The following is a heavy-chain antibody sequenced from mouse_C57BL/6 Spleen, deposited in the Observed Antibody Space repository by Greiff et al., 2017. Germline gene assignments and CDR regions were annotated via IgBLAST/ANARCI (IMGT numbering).Heavy chain of an antibody. V-gene: IGHV1-82*01. CDR2: IYPGDGDT. J-gene: IGHJ3*01. CDR3: AREGDYYGSRGAWFAY. Sequence: VQLVESGPELVKPGASVKISCKASGYAFSSSWMNWVKQRPGKGLEWIGRIYPGDGDTNYNGKFKGKATLTADKSSSTAYMQLSSLTSEDSAVYFCAREGDYYGSRGAWFAYWGQGTLVTVSA. D-gene: IGHD1-1*01. CDR1: GYAFSSSW.